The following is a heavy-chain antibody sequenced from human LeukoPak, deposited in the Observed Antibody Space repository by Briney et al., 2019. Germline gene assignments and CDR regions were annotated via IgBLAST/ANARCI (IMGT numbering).Heavy chain of an antibody. CDR3: ARDHRGDYFDY. Sequence: GGSLRLSCAASGFTFSSYSMNWVRQAPGKGLEWVSSISSGSSYIYYADSVKGRFTISRDNAKNSLYLQMNSLRAEDTAVYYCARDHRGDYFDYWGQGTLVTVSS. CDR2: ISSGSSYI. V-gene: IGHV3-21*01. CDR1: GFTFSSYS. J-gene: IGHJ4*02. D-gene: IGHD5-24*01.